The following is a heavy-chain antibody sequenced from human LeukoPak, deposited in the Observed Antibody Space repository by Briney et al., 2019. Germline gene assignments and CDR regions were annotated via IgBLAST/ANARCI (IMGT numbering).Heavy chain of an antibody. V-gene: IGHV3-7*05. CDR2: INQDGSEE. J-gene: IGHJ3*02. CDR1: GFTFSNAW. D-gene: IGHD3-22*01. CDR3: ANTMTGAVDI. Sequence: GGSLRLSCAASGFTFSNAWMTWVRQAPGKGLEWVANINQDGSEENYVDSVKGRFTISRDNAKNSLYLQMNSLRAEDTAVYYCANTMTGAVDIWGQGTLVTVSS.